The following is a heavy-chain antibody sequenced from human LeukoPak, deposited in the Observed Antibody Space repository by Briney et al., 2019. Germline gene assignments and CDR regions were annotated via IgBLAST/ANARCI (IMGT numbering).Heavy chain of an antibody. V-gene: IGHV3-7*01. CDR3: ATYSILNAREFRY. D-gene: IGHD4-11*01. CDR2: VQHIGGET. CDR1: GFIFSSYW. Sequence: PGGSLRLSCAASGFIFSSYWMHWVRQAPGKGLEWVANVQHIGGETYYVDSVKGRFTISRDNAKNSVYLQMNSLGADDTAVYYCATYSILNAREFRYWGQGTLVTVTS. J-gene: IGHJ1*01.